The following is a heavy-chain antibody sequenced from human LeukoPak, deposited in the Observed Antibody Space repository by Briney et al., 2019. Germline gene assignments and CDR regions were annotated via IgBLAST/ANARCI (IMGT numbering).Heavy chain of an antibody. J-gene: IGHJ4*02. Sequence: GESLKISCKGSGYSFSDPWIGWVRQMPGKGLEWMGIIYPGDSDTRYSPSFQGQVTISADKSISTAYLQWSSLKATDTAMYYCARQYGRPFDYWGQGTLVTVSS. V-gene: IGHV5-51*01. CDR1: GYSFSDPW. CDR3: ARQYGRPFDY. D-gene: IGHD4-17*01. CDR2: IYPGDSDT.